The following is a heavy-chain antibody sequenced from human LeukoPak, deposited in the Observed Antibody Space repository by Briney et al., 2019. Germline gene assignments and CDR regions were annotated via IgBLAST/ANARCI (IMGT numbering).Heavy chain of an antibody. CDR3: AKDQKWTDYGEFHF. Sequence: GGSLRLSCAASGFTFSSFAMSWVRQAPEKGREWVSAISGSGADTYYTDSVRGRFTISRDNPKNTLFLQMHSLRAEDTAIYYCAKDQKWTDYGEFHFWGPGTLVTVSS. V-gene: IGHV3-23*01. J-gene: IGHJ4*02. CDR2: ISGSGADT. CDR1: GFTFSSFA. D-gene: IGHD4-17*01.